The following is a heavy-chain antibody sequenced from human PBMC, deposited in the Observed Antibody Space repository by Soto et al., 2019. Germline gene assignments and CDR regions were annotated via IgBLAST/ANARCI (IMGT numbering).Heavy chain of an antibody. V-gene: IGHV3-23*01. CDR2: IRGSGANT. D-gene: IGHD5-12*01. Sequence: PGGSLRLSCAASGFTFSSYAMSWVRQAPGKGLEWVSAIRGSGANTYYADSVRGRFTVSRDNSKSTMFLQMNSLRADDTAVYYCGTPGGDGYNAAFDYWGPGTQVTVSS. CDR1: GFTFSSYA. CDR3: GTPGGDGYNAAFDY. J-gene: IGHJ4*02.